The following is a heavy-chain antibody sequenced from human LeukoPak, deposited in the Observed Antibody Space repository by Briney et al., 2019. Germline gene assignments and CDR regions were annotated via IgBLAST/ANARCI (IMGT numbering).Heavy chain of an antibody. V-gene: IGHV4-39*01. CDR1: GGSISSNNYY. Sequence: TETLSLTCTVSGGSISSNNYYWGWIRQPPGKGLEWIGSIYYSGSTYNNPSLKSRVTISVDTTKNQFSLKLTSVTAADTAVYYCASSPSGYWWNFDCWGQGTLVTVSS. CDR2: IYYSGST. D-gene: IGHD3-22*01. J-gene: IGHJ4*02. CDR3: ASSPSGYWWNFDC.